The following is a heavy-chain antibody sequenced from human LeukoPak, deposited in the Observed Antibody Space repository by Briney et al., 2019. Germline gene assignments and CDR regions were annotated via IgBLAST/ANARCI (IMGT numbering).Heavy chain of an antibody. CDR3: ARGRIQLWLLYSTQGYYYYYMDV. D-gene: IGHD5-18*01. CDR1: GYTFTSYG. V-gene: IGHV1-18*01. Sequence: ASVKVSCKASGYTFTSYGISWVRQAPGQGLEWMGWISAYNGNTNYAQKLQGRVTMTTDTSTSTAYMELSSLRSEDTAVYYCARGRIQLWLLYSTQGYYYYYMDVWGKGTTVTVSS. J-gene: IGHJ6*03. CDR2: ISAYNGNT.